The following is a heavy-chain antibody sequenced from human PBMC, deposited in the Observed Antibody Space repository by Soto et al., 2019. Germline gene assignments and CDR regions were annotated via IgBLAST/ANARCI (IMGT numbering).Heavy chain of an antibody. V-gene: IGHV3-23*01. CDR1: GFTFSSYA. Sequence: EVQLLESGGGLVQPGGSLRLSCAASGFTFSSYAMSWVRQAPGKGLEWVSVIGGSGGSTFYTDSVKGRFTISRDISKNTLYLQINSRRAEDTALYYCTKGSGLSPYSRVDYWGQGTLVTVSS. CDR3: TKGSGLSPYSRVDY. D-gene: IGHD6-19*01. CDR2: IGGSGGST. J-gene: IGHJ4*02.